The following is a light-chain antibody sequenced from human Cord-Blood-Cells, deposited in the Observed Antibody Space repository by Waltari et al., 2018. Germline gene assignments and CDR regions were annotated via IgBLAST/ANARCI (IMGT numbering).Light chain of an antibody. Sequence: LSLSPGERATLSCRASQSVSSYLAWYQQKPGQAPRLLIYDASNRATGIPARFSGSGSGTDFTLTISSLEPEDFAVYYCQQRSNWPPYSFGQGTKLEIK. V-gene: IGKV3-11*01. CDR3: QQRSNWPPYS. CDR1: QSVSSY. J-gene: IGKJ2*03. CDR2: DAS.